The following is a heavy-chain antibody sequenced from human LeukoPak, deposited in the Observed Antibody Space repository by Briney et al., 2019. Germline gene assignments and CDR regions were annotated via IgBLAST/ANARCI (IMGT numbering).Heavy chain of an antibody. V-gene: IGHV7-4-1*02. CDR1: GYTFTSYA. CDR2: INTNTGNP. CDR3: ARDSTYYYDSSGFSFDY. J-gene: IGHJ4*02. D-gene: IGHD3-22*01. Sequence: ASVKVSCKASGYTFTSYAMHWVRQAPGQRLEWMGWINTNTGNPTYAQGSTGRFVFSLDTSVSTAYLQISSLKAEDTAVYYCARDSTYYYDSSGFSFDYWGQGTLVTVSS.